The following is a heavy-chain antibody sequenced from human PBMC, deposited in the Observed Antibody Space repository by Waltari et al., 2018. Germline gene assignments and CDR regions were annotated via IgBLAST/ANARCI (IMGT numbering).Heavy chain of an antibody. CDR3: TMNPGY. CDR1: ELTFSTHW. CDR2: MKTDGTSI. J-gene: IGHJ4*02. Sequence: EVQLVESGGGLVQPGGSLRLSCAASELTFSTHWLDWVRQAPGKGLVWVSRMKTDGTSISYADSVRGRFIISRDSAKNTYYLQMSSLRVEDTAVYYFTMNPGYWGQGTAVTVSS. V-gene: IGHV3-74*01.